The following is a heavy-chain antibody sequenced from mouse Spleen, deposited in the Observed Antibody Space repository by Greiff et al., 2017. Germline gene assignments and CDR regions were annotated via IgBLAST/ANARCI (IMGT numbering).Heavy chain of an antibody. CDR3: VRDKAYYSNYVYAMDY. V-gene: IGHV10-3*01. Sequence: EVKVVESGGGLVQPKGSLKLSRAASGFTFNTYAMHWVRQAPGKGVEWVARIRSKSSNYATYYADSVKDRFTISRDDSQSMLYLQMNNLKTEDTAMYYCVRDKAYYSNYVYAMDYWGQGTSVTVSS. D-gene: IGHD2-5*01. J-gene: IGHJ4*01. CDR2: IRSKSSNYAT. CDR1: GFTFNTYA.